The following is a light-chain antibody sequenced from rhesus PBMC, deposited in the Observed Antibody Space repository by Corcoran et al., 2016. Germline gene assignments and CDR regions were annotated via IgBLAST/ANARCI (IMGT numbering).Light chain of an antibody. CDR3: QQYNTLPLT. J-gene: IGKJ4*01. V-gene: IGKV1-74*01. CDR2: KAS. Sequence: DIQMTQSPSSLSASVGDRVTITCRASENVNTYLNWYQQKQGKAPKLLFYKASILQSGVPSRFIGSGSGTGFTLTISSLQPNDFANYYCQQYNTLPLTFGGGTKVEIK. CDR1: ENVNTY.